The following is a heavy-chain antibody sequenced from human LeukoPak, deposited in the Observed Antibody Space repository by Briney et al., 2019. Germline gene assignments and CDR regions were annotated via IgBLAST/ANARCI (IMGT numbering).Heavy chain of an antibody. J-gene: IGHJ4*02. Sequence: ASVKVSCKASGYTFTTYYVHWVRQAPGQGLEWMGGIIPIFGTANYAQKFQGRVTITADKSTSTAYMELSSLRSEDTAVYYCAIGTFGESPEFDYWGQGTLVTVSS. CDR2: IIPIFGTA. D-gene: IGHD3-10*01. CDR1: GYTFTTYY. V-gene: IGHV1-69*06. CDR3: AIGTFGESPEFDY.